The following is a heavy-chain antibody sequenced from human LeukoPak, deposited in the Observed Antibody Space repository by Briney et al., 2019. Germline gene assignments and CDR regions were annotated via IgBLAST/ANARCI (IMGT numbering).Heavy chain of an antibody. CDR2: IDYSGNT. J-gene: IGHJ4*02. Sequence: PSETLSLTCSVSGGSISSYYWSWIRLPPGKGLEWIGNIDYSGNTIYNPALKSRVTVSVDTSKNQFSLNLTSVTAADTAVYYCAREGKLTGYFGGLGFNYWGQGTLVTVSS. V-gene: IGHV4-59*01. CDR1: GGSISSYY. D-gene: IGHD2-15*01. CDR3: AREGKLTGYFGGLGFNY.